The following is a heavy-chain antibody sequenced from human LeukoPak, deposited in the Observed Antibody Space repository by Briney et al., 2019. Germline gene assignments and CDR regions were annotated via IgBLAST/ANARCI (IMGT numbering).Heavy chain of an antibody. CDR2: IYHRGST. D-gene: IGHD3-22*01. V-gene: IGHV4-30-2*01. CDR1: GGSISSGGYS. CDR3: ARYTMIVPSDAFDI. Sequence: SQTLSLTCAVSGGSISSGGYSWSWIRQPPGKGLEWIGYIYHRGSTYYNPSLKSRVTISVDRSKNQFSLKLSSVTAADTAVYYCARYTMIVPSDAFDIWGQGTIVTVSS. J-gene: IGHJ3*02.